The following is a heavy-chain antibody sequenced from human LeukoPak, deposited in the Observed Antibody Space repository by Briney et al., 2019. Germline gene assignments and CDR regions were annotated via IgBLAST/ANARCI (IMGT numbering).Heavy chain of an antibody. CDR2: ISSSSYI. CDR3: ARSSLEYSSGWYHDY. Sequence: PGGSLRLSCAASRFTFSSYSMNWVRQAPGKGLEWVSSISSSSYIYYADSVKGRFTISRDNAKNSLYLQMNSLRAEDTAVYYCARSSLEYSSGWYHDYWGQGTLVTVSS. J-gene: IGHJ4*02. CDR1: RFTFSSYS. D-gene: IGHD6-19*01. V-gene: IGHV3-21*01.